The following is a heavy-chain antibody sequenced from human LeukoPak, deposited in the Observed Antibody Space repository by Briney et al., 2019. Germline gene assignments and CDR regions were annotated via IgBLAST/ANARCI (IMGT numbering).Heavy chain of an antibody. D-gene: IGHD5-24*01. Sequence: GGSLRLSCAASEFTFSNYWMTWVRQAPGKGLEWVANINQYGSEIYYVDSVRGRFTISRDNAKKSLYLQMDRLRGEDTSVYFXXXXXXEMXRAPYGFHIWGQGTMVTVSS. CDR2: INQYGSEI. J-gene: IGHJ3*02. CDR3: XXXXXEMXRAPYGFHI. CDR1: EFTFSNYW. V-gene: IGHV3-7*01.